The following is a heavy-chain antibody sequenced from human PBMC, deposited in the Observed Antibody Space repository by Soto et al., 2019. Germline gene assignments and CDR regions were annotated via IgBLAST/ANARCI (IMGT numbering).Heavy chain of an antibody. Sequence: EVQLLESGGGLVQPGGSLRLACAASGFTFSSYAMSWVRQAPGKGLEWVSAVSGRGGSTYYADSVKGRCTISRDNSKNSLYLQMNSLRAEDTYVYYCAKLRWDYGASLVRKYNWFDPWGQGTLVTVSS. J-gene: IGHJ5*02. CDR3: AKLRWDYGASLVRKYNWFDP. V-gene: IGHV3-23*01. CDR1: GFTFSSYA. D-gene: IGHD4-17*01. CDR2: VSGRGGST.